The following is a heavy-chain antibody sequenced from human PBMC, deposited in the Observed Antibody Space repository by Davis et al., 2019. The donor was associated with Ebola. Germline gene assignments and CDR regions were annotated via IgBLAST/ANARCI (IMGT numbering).Heavy chain of an antibody. V-gene: IGHV3-73*01. CDR1: GLTLRAHY. Sequence: GGSLRLSCAASGLTLRAHYMGWVRQASGKGLEWVGRTRSKANSYATAYAASVKGRFTISRDDSKNTAYLQMNSLKTEDTAVYYCTIAVAGDDYWGQGTLVTVSS. CDR2: TRSKANSYAT. D-gene: IGHD6-19*01. J-gene: IGHJ4*02. CDR3: TIAVAGDDY.